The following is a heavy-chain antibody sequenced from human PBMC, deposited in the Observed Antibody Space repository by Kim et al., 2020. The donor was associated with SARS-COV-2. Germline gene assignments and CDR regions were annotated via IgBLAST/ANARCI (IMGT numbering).Heavy chain of an antibody. J-gene: IGHJ4*02. CDR3: AREGAGSSSFDY. D-gene: IGHD6-6*01. Sequence: YYADSVKDRYTISRDNSKNTLYLQMNSLRAEDTAVYYCAREGAGSSSFDYWGQGTLVTVSS. V-gene: IGHV3-30*01.